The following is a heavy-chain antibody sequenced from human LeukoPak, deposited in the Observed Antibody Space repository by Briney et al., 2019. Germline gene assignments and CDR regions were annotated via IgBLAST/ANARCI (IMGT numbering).Heavy chain of an antibody. CDR3: ARVQFSWNDVDAFDI. J-gene: IGHJ3*02. V-gene: IGHV1-2*02. CDR1: GYTFTGYF. CDR2: INPDSGDT. Sequence: ASVKVSCKASGYTFTGYFMHWVRQAPGQGLEWMGWINPDSGDTNYAQKFQGRVTLTRDTSITTAYMDLSRLTSDDTAVYYCARVQFSWNDVDAFDIWGQGTLVTVS. D-gene: IGHD1-1*01.